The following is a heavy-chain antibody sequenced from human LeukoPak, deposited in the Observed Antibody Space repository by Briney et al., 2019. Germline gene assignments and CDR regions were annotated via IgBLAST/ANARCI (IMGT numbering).Heavy chain of an antibody. Sequence: ASVKVSCKASGGIFISYAISWVRQAPGQGLEWMGWISAYNGNTNYAQKLQGRVTMTTDTSTSTAYMELRSLRSDDTAVYCCARAGVWGSYPLDYWGQGTLVTVSS. V-gene: IGHV1-18*01. CDR1: GGIFISYA. CDR3: ARAGVWGSYPLDY. CDR2: ISAYNGNT. J-gene: IGHJ4*02. D-gene: IGHD3-16*02.